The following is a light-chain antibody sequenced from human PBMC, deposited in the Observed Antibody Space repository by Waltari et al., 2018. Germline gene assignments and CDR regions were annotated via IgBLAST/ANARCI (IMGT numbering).Light chain of an antibody. Sequence: DIQMTQSPSSLSASVGDRVTITCRARQSVSSWLAWYRQKPGKAPDLRIYQGSSLEMGVPSRFSGSGFGTEFTLTINSLQPADSATYSCQQYDSYPLTFGQGTKVEIK. CDR1: QSVSSW. V-gene: IGKV1-5*01. J-gene: IGKJ1*01. CDR2: QGS. CDR3: QQYDSYPLT.